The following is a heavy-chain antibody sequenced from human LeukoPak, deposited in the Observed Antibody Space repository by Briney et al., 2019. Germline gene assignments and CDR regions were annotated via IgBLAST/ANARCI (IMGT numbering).Heavy chain of an antibody. D-gene: IGHD5-18*01. V-gene: IGHV4-59*01. CDR2: IYYSVST. CDR3: ARGGYSYEVVFGYFQH. Sequence: PSETLSLTCTVSGGSISSYYWSWIRQPPGKGLEWIGYIYYSVSTNYNPSLKSRVTISVDTSKNQFSLKLSSVTAADTAVYYCARGGYSYEVVFGYFQHWGQGTLVTVSS. J-gene: IGHJ1*01. CDR1: GGSISSYY.